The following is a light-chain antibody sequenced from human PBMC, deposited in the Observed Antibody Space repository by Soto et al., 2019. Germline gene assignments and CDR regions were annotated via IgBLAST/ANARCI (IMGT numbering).Light chain of an antibody. CDR3: SSYTTSTTVI. Sequence: QSALTQPASVSGSPGQSITISCTGTSNDVGNFNFVSWYQQHPSKAPKLLIYEVSHRPSGVSNRFSGSKAGNTASLTISGLQAEDEADYYCSSYTTSTTVIFGGGTKLTVL. V-gene: IGLV2-14*01. CDR1: SNDVGNFNF. J-gene: IGLJ2*01. CDR2: EVS.